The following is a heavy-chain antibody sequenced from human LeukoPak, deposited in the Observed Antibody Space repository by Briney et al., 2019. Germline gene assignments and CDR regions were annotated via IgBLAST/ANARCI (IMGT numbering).Heavy chain of an antibody. J-gene: IGHJ4*02. CDR1: GGSFSGYY. CDR2: INHSGST. Sequence: ASETLSLTCAVYGGSFSGYYWSWIRQPPGKGLEWIGEINHSGSTNYNPSLKSRVTISVDTSKNQFSLKLSSVTAADTAVYYCARVKDGDPTHPFDYWGQGTLVTVSS. V-gene: IGHV4-34*01. D-gene: IGHD4-17*01. CDR3: ARVKDGDPTHPFDY.